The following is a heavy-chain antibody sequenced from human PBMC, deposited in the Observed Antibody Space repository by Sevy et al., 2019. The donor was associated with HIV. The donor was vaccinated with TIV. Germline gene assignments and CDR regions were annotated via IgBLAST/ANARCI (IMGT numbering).Heavy chain of an antibody. V-gene: IGHV3-30*02. CDR2: IRFDGSEK. J-gene: IGHJ6*02. CDR3: ARDRLGITISAEWGGGMDV. CDR1: GFPFNNYA. D-gene: IGHD3-3*01. Sequence: GGSLRLSCEASGFPFNNYAMQWVRQAPGKGLEWVAFIRFDGSEKYYADSVKGRFTISRDNSKNTLYLQMNSLRAEDTAVYYCARDRLGITISAEWGGGMDVWGQGTTVTVSS.